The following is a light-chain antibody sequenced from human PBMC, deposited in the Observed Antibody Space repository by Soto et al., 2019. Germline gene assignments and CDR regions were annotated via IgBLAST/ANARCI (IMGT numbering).Light chain of an antibody. Sequence: DIQMTQSPSTLSASVGDRVTITCRASQSISSWLAWYQQKPGKAPKLLIYKASSIESGVPARFSGSGSGTEFTLTISSLQPDDFATYYCQQYNSYLWTFGQGTKVEIK. V-gene: IGKV1-5*03. CDR2: KAS. J-gene: IGKJ1*01. CDR3: QQYNSYLWT. CDR1: QSISSW.